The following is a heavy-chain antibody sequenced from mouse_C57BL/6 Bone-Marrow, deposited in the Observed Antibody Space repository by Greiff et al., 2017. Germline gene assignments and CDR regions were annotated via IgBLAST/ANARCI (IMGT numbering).Heavy chain of an antibody. CDR2: IYPRSGNT. CDR1: GYTFTSYG. V-gene: IGHV1-81*01. D-gene: IGHD3-2*02. CDR3: ARSRQLRLRRYAMDY. Sequence: QVQLQQSGAELARPGASVKLSCKASGYTFTSYGISWVKQRTGQGLEWIGEIYPRSGNTYYNEKFKGKATLTADKSSSTAYMELRSLTSEDSAVYFCARSRQLRLRRYAMDYWGQGTAVTVSS. J-gene: IGHJ4*01.